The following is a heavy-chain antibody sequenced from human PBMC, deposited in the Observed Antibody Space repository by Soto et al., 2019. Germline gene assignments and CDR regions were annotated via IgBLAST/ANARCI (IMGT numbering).Heavy chain of an antibody. V-gene: IGHV3-11*06. D-gene: IGHD1-26*01. CDR3: AREGGSLNWFDP. CDR1: GFTFSSYS. J-gene: IGHJ5*02. Sequence: GGSLRLSCAASGFTFSSYSMRWVRQAPGKGLEWVSYISSSGTYTNYADSVKGRFTISRDNAKNSLYLQMNSLRGEDTAVYYCAREGGSLNWFDPWGQGTLVTVSS. CDR2: ISSSGTYT.